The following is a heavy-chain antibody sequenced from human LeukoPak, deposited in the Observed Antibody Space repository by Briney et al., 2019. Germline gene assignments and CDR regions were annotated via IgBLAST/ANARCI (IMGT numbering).Heavy chain of an antibody. CDR3: ARDLSSSWNDY. V-gene: IGHV1-18*01. D-gene: IGHD6-13*01. Sequence: ASVKVSCKASGYGFINYGFNWVRQAPGQGLEWMGWTNPYLRTATYAQNFQGRVTMTTDTSTSTAYMELRSLRSDDTAVYYCARDLSSSWNDYWGQGTLVTVSS. CDR2: TNPYLRTA. J-gene: IGHJ4*02. CDR1: GYGFINYG.